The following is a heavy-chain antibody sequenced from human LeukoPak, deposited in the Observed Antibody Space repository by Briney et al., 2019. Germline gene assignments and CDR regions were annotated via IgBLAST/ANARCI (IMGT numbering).Heavy chain of an antibody. CDR1: GFTFGSYN. J-gene: IGHJ4*02. Sequence: GGSLRLSCAASGFTFGSYNINWVRQAPGKGLEWVSYITSSSSTIYYADSVKGRFSISRDNAKNSLYLQMNSLRDEDTAVYYCAREASLYTSSWAVDYWGQGTLVTVSS. D-gene: IGHD6-13*01. CDR3: AREASLYTSSWAVDY. V-gene: IGHV3-48*02. CDR2: ITSSSSTI.